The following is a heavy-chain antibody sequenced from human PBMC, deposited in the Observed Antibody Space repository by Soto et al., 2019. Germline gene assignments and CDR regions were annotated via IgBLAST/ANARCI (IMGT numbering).Heavy chain of an antibody. V-gene: IGHV4-4*02. J-gene: IGHJ4*02. Sequence: PSETLSLTCTVSAGSITNNNWWSWVRQPPGKGLEWIGEIYNSGSTNYNPSLKSRATISLDKSQNQFSLNLASVTAADTAVYYCARKGPVDYVYLPVFDCWGQGTLVTVSS. D-gene: IGHD3-10*02. CDR1: AGSITNNNW. CDR2: IYNSGST. CDR3: ARKGPVDYVYLPVFDC.